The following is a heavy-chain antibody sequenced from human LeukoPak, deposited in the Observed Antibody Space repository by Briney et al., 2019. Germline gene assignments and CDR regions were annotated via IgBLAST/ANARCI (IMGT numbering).Heavy chain of an antibody. Sequence: KTSETLSLTCTVSGGSISSYYWSWIRQPPGKGLEWIGYIYYSGSTNYNPSLKSRVTISVDTSKNQSSLKLSSVTAADTAVYYCATTTSVAGDAFDIWGQGTMVTVSS. CDR3: ATTTSVAGDAFDI. CDR1: GGSISSYY. CDR2: IYYSGST. D-gene: IGHD1-14*01. J-gene: IGHJ3*02. V-gene: IGHV4-59*01.